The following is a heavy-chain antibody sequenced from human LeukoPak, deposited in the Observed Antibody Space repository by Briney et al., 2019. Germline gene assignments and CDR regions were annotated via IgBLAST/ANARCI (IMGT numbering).Heavy chain of an antibody. V-gene: IGHV5-51*01. CDR3: ARQCYDFWSGRIYGAFDI. Sequence: GESLKISWKGSGYSFTSYWIGLVRQMPGKGLEGVGIIYPGYSDTRFSPSFQGQFTLSADKSISTAYLQWRSLKASDTAMYYCARQCYDFWSGRIYGAFDIWGQGTMVTVSS. D-gene: IGHD3-3*01. CDR1: GYSFTSYW. J-gene: IGHJ3*02. CDR2: IYPGYSDT.